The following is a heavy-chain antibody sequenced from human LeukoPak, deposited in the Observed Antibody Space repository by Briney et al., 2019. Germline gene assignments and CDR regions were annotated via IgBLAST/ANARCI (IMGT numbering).Heavy chain of an antibody. D-gene: IGHD3-10*01. CDR3: ARGRRRFGELLRYYYGMNV. J-gene: IGHJ6*02. Sequence: PSETLSLTCTVSGGSISSYYWSWIRQPPGKGLEWIGEINHSGSTNYNPSLKSRVTISVDTSKNQFSLKLSSVTAADTAVYYCARGRRRFGELLRYYYGMNVWGQGTTVTVSS. CDR2: INHSGST. V-gene: IGHV4-34*01. CDR1: GGSISSYY.